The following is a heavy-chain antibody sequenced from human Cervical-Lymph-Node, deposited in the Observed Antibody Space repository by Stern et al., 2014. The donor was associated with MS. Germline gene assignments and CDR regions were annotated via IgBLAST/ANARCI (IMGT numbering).Heavy chain of an antibody. CDR2: ISYDGNHK. D-gene: IGHD2-8*01. Sequence: VQLVESGGAVVPPGRTLRLSCAASGFTFSSYGMHWVRQAPGKGLELVTGISYDGNHKYYAASVKGRFTISRDNSKNTLHLQMNSVTPDDTAIYYCARDYEDTSMLFDHWGQGTLVTVS. V-gene: IGHV3-30*03. CDR3: ARDYEDTSMLFDH. J-gene: IGHJ4*02. CDR1: GFTFSSYG.